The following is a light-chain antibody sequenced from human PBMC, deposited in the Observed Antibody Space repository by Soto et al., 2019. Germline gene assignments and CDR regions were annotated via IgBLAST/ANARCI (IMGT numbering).Light chain of an antibody. CDR1: QPISNY. CDR3: QQLNSYTLT. V-gene: IGKV1-9*01. Sequence: DIQLTQSPSFLSASVGDRVTITCRASQPISNYLAWYQQKPGKAPELLIYDASTLMSGVPSRFSGSGSGTEFTLTISSLQPEDFATYSCQQLNSYTLTFGGGTKVDIK. J-gene: IGKJ4*01. CDR2: DAS.